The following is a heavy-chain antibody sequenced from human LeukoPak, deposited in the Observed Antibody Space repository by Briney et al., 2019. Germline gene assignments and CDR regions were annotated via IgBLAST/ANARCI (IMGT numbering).Heavy chain of an antibody. CDR2: IKQDGSEK. CDR3: ARDLKYYYDSSGYAY. V-gene: IGHV3-7*01. D-gene: IGHD3-22*01. Sequence: GGSLRLSCAASGFTFSSYWMNWVRQAPGKGLEWVANIKQDGSEKYYADSVKGRFTISRDNSKSTLYLQMNSLRAGDTAVYYCARDLKYYYDSSGYAYWGQGTLVTVSS. CDR1: GFTFSSYW. J-gene: IGHJ4*02.